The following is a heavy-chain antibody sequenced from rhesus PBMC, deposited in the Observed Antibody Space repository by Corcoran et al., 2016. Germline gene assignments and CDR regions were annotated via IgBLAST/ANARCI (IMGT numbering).Heavy chain of an antibody. CDR3: ARAGAVIYGLDS. Sequence: QVQLQESGPGVVKPSETLSLTCAVSGYSISSGYDWSWIRQPPGKGLDWIGYFYGRSGSTNYNPFLKNRVTISKDTSKNQFSLKLSSVTAADTAVYYCARAGAVIYGLDSWGQGVVVTVSS. CDR1: GYSISSGYD. V-gene: IGHV4-76*01. D-gene: IGHD1-44*02. J-gene: IGHJ6*01. CDR2: FYGRSGST.